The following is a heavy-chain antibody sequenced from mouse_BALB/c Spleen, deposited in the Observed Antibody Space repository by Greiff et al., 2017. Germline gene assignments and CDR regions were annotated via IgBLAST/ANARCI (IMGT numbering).Heavy chain of an antibody. V-gene: IGHV5-4*02. Sequence: EVMLVESGGGLVKPGGSLKLSCAASGFTFSDYYMYWVRQTPEKRLEWVATISDGGSYTYYPDSVKGRFTISRDNAKNNLYLQMSSLKSEDTAMYYCAREVRQRAMDYWGQGTSVTVSS. CDR1: GFTFSDYY. CDR2: ISDGGSYT. J-gene: IGHJ4*01. CDR3: AREVRQRAMDY. D-gene: IGHD2-14*01.